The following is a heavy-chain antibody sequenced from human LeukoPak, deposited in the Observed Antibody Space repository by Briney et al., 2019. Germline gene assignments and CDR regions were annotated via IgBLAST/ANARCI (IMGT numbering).Heavy chain of an antibody. J-gene: IGHJ4*02. V-gene: IGHV1-2*02. CDR2: INPNSGGT. CDR1: GYTFTGYY. D-gene: IGHD4-17*01. CDR3: ARGNGDYWFDY. Sequence: ASVTLSFTASGYTFTGYYMHWVRQAPGQGLEWMGWINPNSGGTNYSQKFQSRVTMTSDTSISTAYMELTRLRSDDTAVYYCARGNGDYWFDYWGQGTLVTVSS.